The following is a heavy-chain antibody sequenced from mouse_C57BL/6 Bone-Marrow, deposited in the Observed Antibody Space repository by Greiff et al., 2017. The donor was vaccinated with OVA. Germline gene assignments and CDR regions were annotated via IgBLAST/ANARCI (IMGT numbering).Heavy chain of an antibody. J-gene: IGHJ4*01. CDR3: ARPYYYGTGAMDY. D-gene: IGHD1-1*01. CDR2: ISSGGSYT. V-gene: IGHV5-6*01. Sequence: EVQGVESGGDLVKPGGSLKLSCAASGFTFSSYGMSWVRQTPDKRLEWVATISSGGSYTYYPDSVKGRFTISRDNAKNTLYLQMSSLKSEDTAMYYCARPYYYGTGAMDYWGQGTSVTVSS. CDR1: GFTFSSYG.